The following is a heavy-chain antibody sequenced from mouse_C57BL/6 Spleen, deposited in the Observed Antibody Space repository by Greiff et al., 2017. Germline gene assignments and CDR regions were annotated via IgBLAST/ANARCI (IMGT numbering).Heavy chain of an antibody. CDR3: GREDYEYPYAMDY. CDR1: GYTFTSYW. J-gene: IGHJ4*01. V-gene: IGHV1-72*01. D-gene: IGHD2-4*01. Sequence: QVQLQQPGAELVKPGASVKLSCKASGYTFTSYWMHWVKQRPGRGLEWIGRIDPNSGGTKYNEKFKSKATLTVDKPSSTAYMQRSSLTSEDSAVYYCGREDYEYPYAMDYWGQGTSVTVSS. CDR2: IDPNSGGT.